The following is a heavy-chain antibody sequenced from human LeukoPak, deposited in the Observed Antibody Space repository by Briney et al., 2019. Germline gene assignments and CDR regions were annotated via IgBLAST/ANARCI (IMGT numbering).Heavy chain of an antibody. CDR2: ISGYNGNT. D-gene: IGHD5-12*01. J-gene: IGHJ2*01. CDR3: ARVSTNSRVGGYDPQWYFDL. Sequence: ASVKVSCKASGYTFINYGFTWVRQAPGQGLEWMGWISGYNGNTNYLQKFQGRGTMTTYTSTNTVYMELRSLSSDDTAVYYCARVSTNSRVGGYDPQWYFDLWGRGTLVTVSS. V-gene: IGHV1-18*04. CDR1: GYTFINYG.